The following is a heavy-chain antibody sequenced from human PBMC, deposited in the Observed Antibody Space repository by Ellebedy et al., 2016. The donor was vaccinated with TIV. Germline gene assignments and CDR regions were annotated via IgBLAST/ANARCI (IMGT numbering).Heavy chain of an antibody. V-gene: IGHV4-59*01. CDR1: GGSISSYY. Sequence: MPSETLSLTCTVSGGSISSYYWSWIRQPPGKGLEWIGYIYYRGTTNYNPSLKSRVTISVATSKNQFSLKLTSVTAADTAVYHCGRYSGNGWYFDLWGRGTLVTVSS. J-gene: IGHJ2*01. CDR3: GRYSGNGWYFDL. CDR2: IYYRGTT. D-gene: IGHD1-26*01.